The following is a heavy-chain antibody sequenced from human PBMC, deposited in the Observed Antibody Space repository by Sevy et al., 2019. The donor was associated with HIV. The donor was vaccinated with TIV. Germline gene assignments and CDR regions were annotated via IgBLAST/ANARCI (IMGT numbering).Heavy chain of an antibody. CDR2: IIPILGTT. J-gene: IGHJ6*02. CDR1: GGSFSFYG. V-gene: IGHV1-69*13. Sequence: ASVKVSCKAFGGSFSFYGISWVRQAPGQGLEWMAGIIPILGTTKYAQKFQGRVTITADESTSTVYMELTSLRSEDTAVYYCARGGPDDILTHYDMDVWGQGTTVTVSS. D-gene: IGHD3-9*01. CDR3: ARGGPDDILTHYDMDV.